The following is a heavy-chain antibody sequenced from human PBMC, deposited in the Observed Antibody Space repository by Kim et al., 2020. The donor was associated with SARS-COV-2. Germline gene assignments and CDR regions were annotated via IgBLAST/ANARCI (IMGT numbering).Heavy chain of an antibody. Sequence: ASVKVSCKASGYTFTSYDINWVRQATGQGLEWMGWMNPNSGNTGYAQKFQGRVTMTRNTSIRTAYMELSSLRSEDTAVYYCARGIRREITIFGVVTHYGMDVWGQGTTVTVSS. CDR1: GYTFTSYD. CDR3: ARGIRREITIFGVVTHYGMDV. J-gene: IGHJ6*02. CDR2: MNPNSGNT. V-gene: IGHV1-8*01. D-gene: IGHD3-3*01.